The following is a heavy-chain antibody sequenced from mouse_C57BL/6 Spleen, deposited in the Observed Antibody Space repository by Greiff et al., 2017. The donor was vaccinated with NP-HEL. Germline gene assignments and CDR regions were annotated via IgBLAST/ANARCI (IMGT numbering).Heavy chain of an antibody. CDR2: IHPSDSDT. CDR1: GYTFTSYW. CDR3: AILTIYYGNYEFAY. Sequence: VKLQQPGAELVKPGASVKVSCKASGYTFTSYWMHWVKQRPGQGLEWIGRIHPSDSDTNYNQKFKGKATLTVDKSSSTAYMQLSSLTSEDSAVYYCAILTIYYGNYEFAYWGQGTLVTVSA. D-gene: IGHD2-1*01. J-gene: IGHJ3*01. V-gene: IGHV1-74*01.